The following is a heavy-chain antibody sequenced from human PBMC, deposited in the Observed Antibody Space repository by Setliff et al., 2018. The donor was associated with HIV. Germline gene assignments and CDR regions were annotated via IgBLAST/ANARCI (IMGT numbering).Heavy chain of an antibody. D-gene: IGHD6-6*01. CDR2: IYANGST. V-gene: IGHV4-61*09. CDR1: GGSISSGNYY. Sequence: SETLSLTGNVSGGSISSGNYYWGWIRLPAGKGLEWIGQIYANGSTNYNPSPMSRVTIPVDTSKNQFSQKLSSVTAADTAVYFCARQEIGSSTYYYYMDVWGKGTTVTVSS. CDR3: ARQEIGSSTYYYYMDV. J-gene: IGHJ6*03.